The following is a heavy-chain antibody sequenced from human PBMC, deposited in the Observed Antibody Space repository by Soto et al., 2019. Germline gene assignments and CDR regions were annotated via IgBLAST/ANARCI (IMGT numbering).Heavy chain of an antibody. CDR2: ITSSSSDI. V-gene: IGHV3-21*02. CDR3: ARDPGSYFDY. Sequence: EVQLVESGGGLVEPGGSLRLSCVVSGFTLSGYSMSWVRQAPGKGLEWVALITSSSSDIYYADSVKGQFTVSRDNAKSSLYLQMNTLRAEDTSVYYCARDPGSYFDYWGQGTLVTVSS. D-gene: IGHD1-26*01. J-gene: IGHJ4*02. CDR1: GFTLSGYS.